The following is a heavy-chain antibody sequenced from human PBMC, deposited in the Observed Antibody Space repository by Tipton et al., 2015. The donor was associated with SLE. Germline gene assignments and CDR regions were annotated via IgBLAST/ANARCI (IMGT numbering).Heavy chain of an antibody. D-gene: IGHD6-25*01. CDR3: ASPGSSAPGPYFQH. Sequence: LRLSCAVYGGSFNGYYWSWNGEPPGKGLEWIGEINNNGSTNYKPSLKGRVTLTVNTSKNQFSLKLSSVTAADTAVYYCASPGSSAPGPYFQHWGQGTLVTVSS. V-gene: IGHV4-34*01. J-gene: IGHJ1*01. CDR2: INNNGST. CDR1: GGSFNGYY.